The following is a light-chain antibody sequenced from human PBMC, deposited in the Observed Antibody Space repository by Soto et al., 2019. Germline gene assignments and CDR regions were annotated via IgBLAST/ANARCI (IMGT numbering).Light chain of an antibody. V-gene: IGKV3D-15*01. CDR1: QSVGSD. CDR3: QQYDDWPLT. Sequence: EIVMTQSPATLSVSPGERATLSCRASQSVGSDLAWYQQKPGLAPRLLIHDVSTRATGIPARFSGSGSGTEFTLTISSLQSEDFAVYYCQQYDDWPLTFGGGTKVEIK. CDR2: DVS. J-gene: IGKJ4*01.